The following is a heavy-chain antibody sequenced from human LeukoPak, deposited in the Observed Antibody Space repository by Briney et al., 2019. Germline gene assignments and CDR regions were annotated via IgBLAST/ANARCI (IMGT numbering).Heavy chain of an antibody. Sequence: GGSLRLSCAASGFTFSSYAMHWVRQAPGKGLEWVAVISYDGSNKYYADSVKGRFTISRDNSKNTLYLQMNSLRAEDTAVYYCARDYYDLNWFDPWGQGTLVTVSS. V-gene: IGHV3-30*04. J-gene: IGHJ5*02. D-gene: IGHD3-22*01. CDR2: ISYDGSNK. CDR3: ARDYYDLNWFDP. CDR1: GFTFSSYA.